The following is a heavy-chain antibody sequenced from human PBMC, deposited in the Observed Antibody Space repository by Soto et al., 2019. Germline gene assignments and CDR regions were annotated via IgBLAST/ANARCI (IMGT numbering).Heavy chain of an antibody. CDR3: ARGYCSGGSCYRFNFDY. CDR1: GGSISSSSYY. CDR2: IYYSGST. Sequence: SETLSLTCTVSGGSISSSSYYWGWIRQPPGKGLEWIGYIYYSGSTNYNPSLKSRVTISVDTSKNQFSLKLSSVTAADTAVYYCARGYCSGGSCYRFNFDYWGQGTLVTVSS. V-gene: IGHV4-61*05. D-gene: IGHD2-15*01. J-gene: IGHJ4*02.